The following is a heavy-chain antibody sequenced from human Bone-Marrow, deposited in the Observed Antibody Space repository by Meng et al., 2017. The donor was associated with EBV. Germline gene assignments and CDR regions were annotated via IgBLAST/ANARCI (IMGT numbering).Heavy chain of an antibody. J-gene: IGHJ4*02. CDR3: ARDTHDYGDLTFFDY. Sequence: QVQRVQSGGEGKKPGSSVKVSGKASGGTFSSYAISWVRQAPGQGLEWMGGIIPIFGTANYAQKFQGRVTITADKSTSTAYMELSSLRSEDTAVYYCARDTHDYGDLTFFDYWGQGTLVTVSS. V-gene: IGHV1-69*06. D-gene: IGHD4-17*01. CDR1: GGTFSSYA. CDR2: IIPIFGTA.